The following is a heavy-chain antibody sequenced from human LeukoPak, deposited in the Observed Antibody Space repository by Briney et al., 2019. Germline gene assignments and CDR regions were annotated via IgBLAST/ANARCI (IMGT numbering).Heavy chain of an antibody. Sequence: ASVKVSCKASGYTFTTYYIHWVRQAPGQGLEWMGIIDPTGGSTNYAQKFQGRVTMTRDTSTSTVYMELSSLRSDDTAVYYCARDDPDLGSSEFDYWGQGTLVTVSS. CDR1: GYTFTTYY. D-gene: IGHD6-6*01. J-gene: IGHJ4*02. CDR3: ARDDPDLGSSEFDY. V-gene: IGHV1-46*01. CDR2: IDPTGGST.